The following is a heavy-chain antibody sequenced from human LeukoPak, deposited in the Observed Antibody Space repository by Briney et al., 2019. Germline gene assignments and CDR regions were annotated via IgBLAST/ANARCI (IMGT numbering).Heavy chain of an antibody. CDR2: ISSSSSYI. D-gene: IGHD3-3*01. CDR1: GFTFSSCS. CDR3: ASRLSITIFGEMDV. V-gene: IGHV3-21*01. J-gene: IGHJ6*04. Sequence: GGSLRLSCAASGFTFSSCSMNWVRQAPGKGLEWVSSISSSSSYIYYADSVKSRFTISRDNAKNSLYLQMNSLRAEDTAVYYCASRLSITIFGEMDVWGKGTTVTVSS.